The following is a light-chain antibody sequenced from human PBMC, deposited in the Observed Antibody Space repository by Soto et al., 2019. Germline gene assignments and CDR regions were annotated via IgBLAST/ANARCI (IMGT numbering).Light chain of an antibody. CDR3: SSYTTRNTVV. Sequence: ALTQPASVSGSPGQSITISCTGTSSDVGVYRYVSWYQQYPGRAPKLLIYEVTNRPSGVSNRFSGSKSGNTASLTISGLQAGDEADYYCSSYTTRNTVVFGGGTKVTVL. CDR1: SSDVGVYRY. V-gene: IGLV2-14*01. CDR2: EVT. J-gene: IGLJ2*01.